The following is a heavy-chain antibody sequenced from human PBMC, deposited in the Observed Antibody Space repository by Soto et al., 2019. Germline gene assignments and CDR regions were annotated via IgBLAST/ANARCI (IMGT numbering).Heavy chain of an antibody. J-gene: IGHJ5*02. D-gene: IGHD2-2*02. CDR2: ISASGTGT. CDR3: AKPAQCGSTSCYRVWFDP. Sequence: EVQLLESGGGLVQPGGSLRLSCAASGFTFDTFAMSWVRQTPQRGLEWVSAISASGTGTLYTDSVKGRFTISRDDSKNTVYLQMNSLRAEDSAVYYSAKPAQCGSTSCYRVWFDPWGQGTLVTVSS. CDR1: GFTFDTFA. V-gene: IGHV3-23*01.